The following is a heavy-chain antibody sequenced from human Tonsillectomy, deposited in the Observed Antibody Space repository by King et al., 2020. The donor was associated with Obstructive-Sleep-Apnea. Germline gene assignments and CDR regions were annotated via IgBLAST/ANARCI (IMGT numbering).Heavy chain of an antibody. CDR2: IYYSGST. CDR1: GGSISSYY. Sequence: QLQESGPGLVKPSETLSLTCTVSGGSISSYYWSWIRQPPGKGLEWIGYIYYSGSTNYNPSLKSRVTISVDTSKNQFSLKLSAVTAADTAVYYCARDRGAMVRGVSPYFDYWGQGTLVTVSS. D-gene: IGHD3-10*01. CDR3: ARDRGAMVRGVSPYFDY. V-gene: IGHV4-59*01. J-gene: IGHJ4*02.